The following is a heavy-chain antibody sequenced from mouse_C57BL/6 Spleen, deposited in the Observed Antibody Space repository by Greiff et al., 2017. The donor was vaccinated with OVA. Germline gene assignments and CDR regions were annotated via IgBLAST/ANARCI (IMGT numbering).Heavy chain of an antibody. J-gene: IGHJ4*01. D-gene: IGHD1-1*01. CDR1: GYAFSSSW. CDR2: LYPGDGDP. CDR3: ARDFITTVEDYAMDY. Sequence: QVQLQQSGPELVQPGASVTISCKASGYAFSSSWMNWVQQRPGKGLEWIGRLYPGDGDPNSNGKFTGKATLTAAKSSSTAYRQLSSLKSEDSAVYICARDFITTVEDYAMDYWGQGTSVTVSS. V-gene: IGHV1-82*01.